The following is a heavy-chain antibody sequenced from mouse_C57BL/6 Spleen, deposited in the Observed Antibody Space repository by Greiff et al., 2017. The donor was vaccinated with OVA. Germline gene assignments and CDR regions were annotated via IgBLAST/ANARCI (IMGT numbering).Heavy chain of an antibody. J-gene: IGHJ4*01. CDR2: IWTGGGT. CDR3: ASYDYDGYYYAMDY. V-gene: IGHV2-9-1*01. D-gene: IGHD2-4*01. CDR1: GFSLTSYA. Sequence: VMLVESGPGLVAPSQSLSITCTVSGFSLTSYAISWVRQPPGKGLEWLGVIWTGGGTNYNSALKSRLSISKDNSKSQVFLKMNSLQTDDTARYYCASYDYDGYYYAMDYWGQGTSVTVSS.